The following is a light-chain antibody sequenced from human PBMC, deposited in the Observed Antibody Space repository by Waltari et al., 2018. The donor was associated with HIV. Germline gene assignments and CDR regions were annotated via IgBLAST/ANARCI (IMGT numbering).Light chain of an antibody. J-gene: IGLJ3*02. CDR1: SSNLGSNI. Sequence: QSVLTQPPSVSGTPGQNVTISCSGSSSNLGSNIVNWYQQLPGAAPKLPIYTNDQRPSGVPDRFSGSKSGTSASLAISGLQSADEADYYCAAWDDSLNGMFGGGTKLTVL. CDR2: TND. V-gene: IGLV1-44*01. CDR3: AAWDDSLNGM.